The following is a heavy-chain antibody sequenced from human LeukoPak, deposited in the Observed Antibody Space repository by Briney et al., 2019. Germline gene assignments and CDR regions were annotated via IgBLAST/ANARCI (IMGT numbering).Heavy chain of an antibody. V-gene: IGHV4-34*01. CDR2: INHSGST. Sequence: SETLSLTCAVYGGSFSGYYWSWIRQPPGKGLEWIGEINHSGSTNYNPSLKSRATISVDTSKNQFSLKLSSVTAADTAVYYCARGGNRYHYDSSGYYSHWGQGTLVTVSS. J-gene: IGHJ4*02. CDR3: ARGGNRYHYDSSGYYSH. CDR1: GGSFSGYY. D-gene: IGHD3-22*01.